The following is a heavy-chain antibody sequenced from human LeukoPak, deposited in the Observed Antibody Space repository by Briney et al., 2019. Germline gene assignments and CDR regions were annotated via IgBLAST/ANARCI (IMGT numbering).Heavy chain of an antibody. Sequence: GGSLTLSCAASGFIFTSYAISWVRQAPGKGLEWVSGINGRGTTTYYADSVKGRFTISRDNSKNTLYLQMNSLRAEDTAVYYCAKLLYYYDSSQPYWGQGTLVTVSS. V-gene: IGHV3-23*01. D-gene: IGHD3-22*01. CDR1: GFIFTSYA. CDR2: INGRGTTT. J-gene: IGHJ4*02. CDR3: AKLLYYYDSSQPY.